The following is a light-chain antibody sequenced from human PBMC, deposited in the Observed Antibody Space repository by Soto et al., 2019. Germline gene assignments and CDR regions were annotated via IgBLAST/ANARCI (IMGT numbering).Light chain of an antibody. CDR3: QQLNSYPLT. Sequence: DIQMTPSPSSLSASVGDRVTITCRASQGISSYLAWYQQKPGKAPKLLIYAASTLQSGVPSRFSGSGSGTEFTLTISSLQPEDFATYYCQQLNSYPLTFGGGTKVDIK. CDR2: AAS. J-gene: IGKJ4*01. V-gene: IGKV1-9*01. CDR1: QGISSY.